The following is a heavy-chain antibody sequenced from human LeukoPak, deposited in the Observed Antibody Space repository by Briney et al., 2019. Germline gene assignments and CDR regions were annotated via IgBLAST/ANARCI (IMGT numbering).Heavy chain of an antibody. CDR2: IIPILGAA. D-gene: IGHD3-10*01. CDR1: GGTFSSYA. CDR3: ARNYGSGNYYYYGMDV. V-gene: IGHV1-69*01. J-gene: IGHJ6*04. Sequence: AVKVSCKASGGTFSSYAISGVRQAPGQGVEGMGGIIPILGAANYAQKFQGRVTITADEATSTAYMELSSLRSEDTAVYYGARNYGSGNYYYYGMDVWGKGTTVTVSS.